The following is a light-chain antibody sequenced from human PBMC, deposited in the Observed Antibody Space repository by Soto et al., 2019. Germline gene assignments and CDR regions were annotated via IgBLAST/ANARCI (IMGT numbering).Light chain of an antibody. CDR1: QSVNLN. CDR3: QQCVSWPPLT. CDR2: GAS. J-gene: IGKJ4*01. V-gene: IGKV3-15*01. Sequence: EIVMTQSPATLCVSPGETATLSCRASQSVNLNLAWYQQKPGQAPRLLIYGASIRATGIPARFSGSGAGTEFTLTINSLQSEDSAVYYCQQCVSWPPLTFGGGTTVEIK.